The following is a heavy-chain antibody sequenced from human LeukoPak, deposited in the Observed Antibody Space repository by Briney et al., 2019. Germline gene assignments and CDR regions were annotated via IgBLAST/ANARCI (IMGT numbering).Heavy chain of an antibody. CDR3: AREGLGYYDSSGHFDY. CDR2: INPNSGGT. CDR1: GYTFTGYY. D-gene: IGHD3-22*01. V-gene: IGHV1-2*02. J-gene: IGHJ4*02. Sequence: ASVKVSCKASGYTFTGYYMHWVRQAPGQGLEWMGWINPNSGGTNYAQKFQGRVTMTRDTSISTAYMELSRLRSDDTAVYYCAREGLGYYDSSGHFDYWGQGTLVTVSS.